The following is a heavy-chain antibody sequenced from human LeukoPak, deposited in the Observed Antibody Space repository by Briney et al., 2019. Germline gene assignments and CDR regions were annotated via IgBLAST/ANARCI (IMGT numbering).Heavy chain of an antibody. CDR1: GFTFSSYA. CDR2: ISGSGGST. V-gene: IGHV3-23*01. Sequence: PGGSLRLSCAASGFTFSSYAMSWVRQAPGKGLEWVSAISGSGGSTYYADSVKGRFTISRDNSKNTLYLQVNSLRAEDTAVYYCAKDYVWGSYRHQYFDYWGQGTLVTVSS. J-gene: IGHJ4*02. D-gene: IGHD3-16*02. CDR3: AKDYVWGSYRHQYFDY.